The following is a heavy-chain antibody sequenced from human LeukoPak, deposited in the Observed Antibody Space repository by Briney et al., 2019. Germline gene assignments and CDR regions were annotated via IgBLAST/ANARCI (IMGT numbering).Heavy chain of an antibody. D-gene: IGHD5-18*01. J-gene: IGHJ4*02. Sequence: AGGSLRLSCAASGFTFSSYAMHWVRQAPGKGLEWVAVISYDGSNKYYADSVKGRFTISRDNSKNTLYLQMNSLRAEDTAVYYGAKDGPGYSYDESYYFDYWGQGTLVTVSS. CDR1: GFTFSSYA. CDR2: ISYDGSNK. CDR3: AKDGPGYSYDESYYFDY. V-gene: IGHV3-30-3*01.